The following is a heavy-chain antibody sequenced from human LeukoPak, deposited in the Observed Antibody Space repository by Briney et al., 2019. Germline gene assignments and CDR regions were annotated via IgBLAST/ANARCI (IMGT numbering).Heavy chain of an antibody. CDR2: ISYDGLNE. J-gene: IGHJ4*02. D-gene: IGHD2-2*02. Sequence: PGRSLSRSCVASGFTFRTYGMHWVRQAPGKGLEWVAGISYDGLNEYYVDSLKGRFTISRDTSKNTLYLQMKSLRTEDTAVYYCARDLYNVPDYWGQGTLVTVSS. CDR3: ARDLYNVPDY. V-gene: IGHV3-30*03. CDR1: GFTFRTYG.